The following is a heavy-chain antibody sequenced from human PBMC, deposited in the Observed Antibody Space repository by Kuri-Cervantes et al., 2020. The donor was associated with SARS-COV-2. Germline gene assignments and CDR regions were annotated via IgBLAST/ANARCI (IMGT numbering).Heavy chain of an antibody. CDR2: ISSSSSTI. CDR3: ARTHYDILTGYCPFDY. CDR1: GFTFSSYS. J-gene: IGHJ4*02. V-gene: IGHV3-48*02. D-gene: IGHD3-9*01. Sequence: GGSLRLSCAASGFTFSSYSMNWVRQAPGKGLEWVSYISSSSSTIYYADSVKGRFTISRDNAKNSLYLQMNSLRDEDTAVYYCARTHYDILTGYCPFDYWGQGTLVTVSS.